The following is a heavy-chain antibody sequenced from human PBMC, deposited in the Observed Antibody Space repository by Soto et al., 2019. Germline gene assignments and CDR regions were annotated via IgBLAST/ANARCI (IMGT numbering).Heavy chain of an antibody. Sequence: SVKVSCKASGGTFSSYAISWVRQAPGQGLEWMGGIVPIFGTANYAQKFQGRVTITADESTSTAYMELSSLRSEDTAVYYCATLLRYYDWYYYGMDVWGQGTTVTVSS. J-gene: IGHJ6*02. D-gene: IGHD3-9*01. V-gene: IGHV1-69*13. CDR1: GGTFSSYA. CDR3: ATLLRYYDWYYYGMDV. CDR2: IVPIFGTA.